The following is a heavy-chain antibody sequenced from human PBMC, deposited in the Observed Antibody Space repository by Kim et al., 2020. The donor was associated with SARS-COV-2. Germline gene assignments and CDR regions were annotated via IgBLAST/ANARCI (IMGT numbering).Heavy chain of an antibody. Sequence: GGSLRLSCAASGFSFTAFWMHWVRQAPGKGLVWVSRINSFGGSTSYADSVKGRFTISRDNAKNTLYLQMNSLRVEDTAIYYCARGGSSGYTPGWFDPRGQGTLVTVSS. CDR3: ARGGSSGYTPGWFDP. J-gene: IGHJ5*02. CDR1: GFSFTAFW. V-gene: IGHV3-74*01. CDR2: INSFGGST. D-gene: IGHD3-22*01.